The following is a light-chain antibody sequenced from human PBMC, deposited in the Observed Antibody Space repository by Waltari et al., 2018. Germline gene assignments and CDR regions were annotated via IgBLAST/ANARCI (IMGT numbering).Light chain of an antibody. Sequence: QSALTQPASVSGSPGQSITISCPGTSSEAGSYNLVSWYQQHPGKAPKLMIYEGSKRPSGVSNRFSGSKSGNTASLTISGLQAEDEADYYCCSYAGSSWVFGGGTKLTVL. CDR2: EGS. CDR3: CSYAGSSWV. CDR1: SSEAGSYNL. V-gene: IGLV2-23*01. J-gene: IGLJ3*02.